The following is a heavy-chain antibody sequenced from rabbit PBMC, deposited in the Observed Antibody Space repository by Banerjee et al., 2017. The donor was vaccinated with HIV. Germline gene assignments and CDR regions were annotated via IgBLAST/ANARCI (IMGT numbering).Heavy chain of an antibody. CDR2: IYGGSSGST. CDR1: GFSFSSSYW. CDR3: ARAGVTIYGGPTEYKL. D-gene: IGHD4-1*01. J-gene: IGHJ4*01. V-gene: IGHV1S45*01. Sequence: QEQLEESGGDLVKPEGSLTLTCTASGFSFSSSYWICWVRQAPGKGLEWIACIYGGSSGSTYYASWAKGRVTISKTSSTTVTLQMTSLTAADTATYFCARAGVTIYGGPTEYKLWGQGTLVTVS.